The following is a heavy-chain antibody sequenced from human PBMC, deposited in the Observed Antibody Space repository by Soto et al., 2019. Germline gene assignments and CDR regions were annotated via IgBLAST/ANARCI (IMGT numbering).Heavy chain of an antibody. D-gene: IGHD5-18*01. CDR3: ARARAPPAGYSYRGCDTWFDP. CDR1: GASISRYY. V-gene: IGHV4-59*01. Sequence: SETLSLTCTVSGASISRYYWSWIRQSPGKGLEWIGYLYNTGSTIYNPSLKSRVTISVDTSKNQFSLKLSSVTAADTAVYYCARARAPPAGYSYRGCDTWFDPGGKETLVTVPS. CDR2: LYNTGST. J-gene: IGHJ5*02.